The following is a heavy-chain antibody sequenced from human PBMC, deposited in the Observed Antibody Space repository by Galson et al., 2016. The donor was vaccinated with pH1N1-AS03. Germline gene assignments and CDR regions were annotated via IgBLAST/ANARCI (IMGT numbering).Heavy chain of an antibody. CDR2: IHSGGTP. D-gene: IGHD6-19*01. V-gene: IGHV4-4*08. CDR3: ARSPRLISVAGTFPSRFDF. CDR1: GGSMDSHY. J-gene: IGHJ4*02. Sequence: ETLSLTCTVSGGSMDSHYWSWIRQSPGKGLEWIACIHSGGTPNYNPSLKSRLIVSLDTSKNQLSLKLSSVTAADTALYYCARSPRLISVAGTFPSRFDFWGPGILVTVSS.